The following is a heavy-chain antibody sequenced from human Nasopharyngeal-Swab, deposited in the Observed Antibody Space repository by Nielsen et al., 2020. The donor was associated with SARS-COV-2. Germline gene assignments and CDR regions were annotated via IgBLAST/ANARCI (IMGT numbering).Heavy chain of an antibody. D-gene: IGHD6-13*01. CDR1: GDSIAYSTFY. CDR2: IYYKGNT. V-gene: IGHV4-39*01. CDR3: VRSSSWYYFDY. Sequence: SETLSLTCTVSGDSIAYSTFYWGWIRQPPGKGQEWIGKIYYKGNTYQNPSLKSRLTISVDKSKNQFSLQLSSVTAADTAVYYCVRSSSWYYFDYWAQGTQVTVSS. J-gene: IGHJ4*02.